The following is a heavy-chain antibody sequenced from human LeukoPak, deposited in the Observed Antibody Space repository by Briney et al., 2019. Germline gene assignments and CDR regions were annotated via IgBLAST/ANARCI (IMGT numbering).Heavy chain of an antibody. CDR1: GFTFTDYY. CDR2: INPNSDGT. V-gene: IGHV1-2*02. Sequence: GASVKVTCKASGFTFTDYYLHWVRQAPGQGLEWMGWINPNSDGTNYAQRFQGRVTMTRDTSISAAYMEFSGVTSDDTAVYYCARGPPLGESDYWGQGTLVVVSS. D-gene: IGHD3-10*01. J-gene: IGHJ4*02. CDR3: ARGPPLGESDY.